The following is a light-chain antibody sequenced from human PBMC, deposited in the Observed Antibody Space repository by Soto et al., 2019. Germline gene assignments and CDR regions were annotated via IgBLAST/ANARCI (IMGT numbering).Light chain of an antibody. CDR1: SSDVGGYNY. CDR2: EVS. J-gene: IGLJ2*01. CDR3: SSYAGSNQGV. Sequence: QSALTQPPSASGSPGQSVTISCTGISSDVGGYNYVSWYQQHPGKAPKLMIYEVSKRPSGVPDRFSGSKSGNTASLTVSGLQAEDEADYYCSSYAGSNQGVFGGGTKLTVL. V-gene: IGLV2-8*01.